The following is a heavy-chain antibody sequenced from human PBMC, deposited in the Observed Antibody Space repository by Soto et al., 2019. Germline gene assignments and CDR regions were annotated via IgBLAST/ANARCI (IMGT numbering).Heavy chain of an antibody. Sequence: SETLSLTCTVSGGSISSYYWSWIRQPPGKGLEWIVYFYFGGSTTYNPSLKSRVTVSVDTSKNQFSLKLTSVTTADTAVYYCARVTTARTTVDYWGQGTLVTVSS. CDR1: GGSISSYY. V-gene: IGHV4-59*01. CDR2: FYFGGST. D-gene: IGHD1-7*01. CDR3: ARVTTARTTVDY. J-gene: IGHJ4*02.